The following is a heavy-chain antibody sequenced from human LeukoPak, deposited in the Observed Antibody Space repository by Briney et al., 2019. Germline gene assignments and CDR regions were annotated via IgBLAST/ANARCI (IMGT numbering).Heavy chain of an antibody. D-gene: IGHD3-22*01. CDR1: GYTFTGYY. Sequence: ASVKVSCKASGYTFTGYYMHWVRQAPGQGLEWMGWINPNSGGTNYAQKFEGRVTMTRDTSISTAYLEVGSLRSDDTVVYYCARDGYYDTSGSYYYYYFMDVWGKGTTVTVYS. CDR2: INPNSGGT. V-gene: IGHV1-2*02. J-gene: IGHJ6*03. CDR3: ARDGYYDTSGSYYYYYFMDV.